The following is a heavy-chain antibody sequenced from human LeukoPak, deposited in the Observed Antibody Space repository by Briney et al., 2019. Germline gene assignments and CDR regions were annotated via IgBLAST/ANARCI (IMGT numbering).Heavy chain of an antibody. Sequence: PGGSLRLSCAASGFTFSSYWMSWVRQAPGKGLEWVANIKQHGSEKYYVDSVKGRFTISRDNAKSSLYLQMNSLRAEDTAVYFCARVSIAVSGGDYWGQGTLVTVSS. V-gene: IGHV3-7*01. J-gene: IGHJ4*02. CDR3: ARVSIAVSGGDY. CDR2: IKQHGSEK. D-gene: IGHD6-19*01. CDR1: GFTFSSYW.